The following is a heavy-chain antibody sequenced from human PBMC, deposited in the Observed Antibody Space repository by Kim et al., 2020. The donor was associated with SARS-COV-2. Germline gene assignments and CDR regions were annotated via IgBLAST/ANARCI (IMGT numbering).Heavy chain of an antibody. Sequence: YAETVKSRCTISREHAQNTLYLHRTSLRAEDTAVYYCARGGVYSYDSFDYWGQGTLVTVSS. J-gene: IGHJ4*02. CDR3: ARGGVYSYDSFDY. D-gene: IGHD5-18*01. V-gene: IGHV3-74*01.